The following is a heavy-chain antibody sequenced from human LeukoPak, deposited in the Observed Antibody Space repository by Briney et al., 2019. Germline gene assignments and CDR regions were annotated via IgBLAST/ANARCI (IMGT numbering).Heavy chain of an antibody. Sequence: GGSLRLSCAASGFTFSSYWMSWVRQAPGKGLEWVANIKQDGSEKYYVDSVKGRFTISRDNAKNSLYLQMNSLRAEDTAVYYCARAHTYYDFWSGYYYYYMDVWGKGTTVTVSS. J-gene: IGHJ6*03. CDR3: ARAHTYYDFWSGYYYYYMDV. D-gene: IGHD3-3*01. CDR2: IKQDGSEK. V-gene: IGHV3-7*01. CDR1: GFTFSSYW.